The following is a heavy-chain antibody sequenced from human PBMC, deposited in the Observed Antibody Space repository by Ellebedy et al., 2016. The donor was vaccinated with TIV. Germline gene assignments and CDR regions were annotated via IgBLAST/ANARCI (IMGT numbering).Heavy chain of an antibody. V-gene: IGHV3-33*01. Sequence: GESLKISCAASGFTFSSYGMHSVRQAPGKGLEWVAVIWYDGSNKYYADSVKGRFTISRDNSKNTLYLQMNSLRAEDTAVYYCARGLLMVYAIRGGIDYWGQGTLVTVSS. D-gene: IGHD2-8*01. CDR1: GFTFSSYG. CDR3: ARGLLMVYAIRGGIDY. J-gene: IGHJ4*02. CDR2: IWYDGSNK.